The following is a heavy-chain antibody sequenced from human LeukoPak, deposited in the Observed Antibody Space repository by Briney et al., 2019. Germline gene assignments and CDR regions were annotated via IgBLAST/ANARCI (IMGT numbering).Heavy chain of an antibody. CDR3: ARDEWGVAMGY. CDR1: GFSFSNYA. V-gene: IGHV3-64*01. CDR2: ISSNGDTT. Sequence: GGSLRLSCAASGFSFSNYAMHWVRQAPGKGLESVSAISSNGDTTYYANSVKGRFTISRDNSKNTLYLQMGSLRAEDMAVYFCARDEWGVAMGYWGQGTLVTVSS. J-gene: IGHJ4*02. D-gene: IGHD1-26*01.